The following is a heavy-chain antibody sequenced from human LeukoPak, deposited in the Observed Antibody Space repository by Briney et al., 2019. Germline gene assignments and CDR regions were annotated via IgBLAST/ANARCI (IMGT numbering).Heavy chain of an antibody. J-gene: IGHJ4*02. CDR2: IDPRDSYT. CDR1: GYSFTSYW. CDR3: ANSLYRYDSSGYYYFDY. Sequence: GESLKISCKGSGYSFTSYWISWVRQMPGKGLEWMGRIDPRDSYTNYSPSFQGHIIFSADRSINTAYLQWSSLEASDTAMYYCANSLYRYDSSGYYYFDYWGQGTLVTVSS. V-gene: IGHV5-10-1*01. D-gene: IGHD3-22*01.